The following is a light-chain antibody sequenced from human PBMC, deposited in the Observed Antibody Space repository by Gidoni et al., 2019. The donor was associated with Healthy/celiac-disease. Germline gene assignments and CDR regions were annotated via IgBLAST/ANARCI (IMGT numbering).Light chain of an antibody. Sequence: DIQMTQSPSSLSASVGDRVTITCRASQLISSYLNLYQHKPGKAPKLLIYAASSLQSGVPSRFSGSGSGIAFTLAISTLSPAAFSTYYCQQSYSTRFGQGTKLEIK. CDR1: QLISSY. V-gene: IGKV1-39*01. J-gene: IGKJ2*03. CDR3: QQSYSTR. CDR2: AAS.